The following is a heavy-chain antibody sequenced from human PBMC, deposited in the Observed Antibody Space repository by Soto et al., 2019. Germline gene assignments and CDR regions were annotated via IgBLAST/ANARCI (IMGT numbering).Heavy chain of an antibody. J-gene: IGHJ4*02. CDR2: IYYSGST. CDR1: GGSISSSSYY. CDR3: ARLPYYYDSSGPGYFDY. V-gene: IGHV4-39*01. D-gene: IGHD3-22*01. Sequence: LQLQESGPGLVKPSETLSLTCTVSGGSISSSSYYWGWIRQPPGKGLEWIGSIYYSGSTYYNPSLKSRVTISVDTSKNQFSLKLSSVTSADTAVYYCARLPYYYDSSGPGYFDYWGQGTLVTVSS.